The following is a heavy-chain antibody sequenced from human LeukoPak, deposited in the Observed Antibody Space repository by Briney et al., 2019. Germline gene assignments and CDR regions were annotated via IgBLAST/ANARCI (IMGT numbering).Heavy chain of an antibody. V-gene: IGHV1-69*05. CDR2: IIPIFGTA. CDR3: ARDHYYDSSGYYQLRWFDP. CDR1: GGTFSSYA. Sequence: SVKVSCKASGGTFSSYAISWVRQAPGQGLEWMGGIIPIFGTANYAQKFQGRVTITTDESTSTAYMELSSLRSEDTAVYYCARDHYYDSSGYYQLRWFDPWGQGTLVTASS. J-gene: IGHJ5*02. D-gene: IGHD3-22*01.